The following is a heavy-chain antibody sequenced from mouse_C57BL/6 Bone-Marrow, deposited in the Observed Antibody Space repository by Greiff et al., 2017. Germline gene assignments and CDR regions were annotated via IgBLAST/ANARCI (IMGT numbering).Heavy chain of an antibody. J-gene: IGHJ1*03. CDR1: GYAFTNYL. Sequence: VKLQESGAELVRPGASVKVSCKASGYAFTNYLIEWVKQRPGQGLEWIGVINPGSGGTNYNEKFKGKATLTADKSSSTAYMQLSSLTSEDSAVYFCARSAYYYGGYFDVWGTGTTVTVSS. CDR2: INPGSGGT. V-gene: IGHV1-54*01. D-gene: IGHD1-1*01. CDR3: ARSAYYYGGYFDV.